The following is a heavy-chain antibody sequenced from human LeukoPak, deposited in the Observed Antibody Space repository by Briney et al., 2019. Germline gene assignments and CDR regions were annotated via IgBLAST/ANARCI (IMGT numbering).Heavy chain of an antibody. Sequence: GGSLRLSCAASGFAFCHYYMSWFRQAPGKGPESVSYISFSSGDTNYGDSVRGRFTISRDNAKNSLYLQMNSLRVEDTAVYYCARGAGELPIDYWGQGTMVTVSS. J-gene: IGHJ4*02. CDR1: GFAFCHYY. CDR3: ARGAGELPIDY. CDR2: ISFSSGDT. D-gene: IGHD3-10*01. V-gene: IGHV3-11*06.